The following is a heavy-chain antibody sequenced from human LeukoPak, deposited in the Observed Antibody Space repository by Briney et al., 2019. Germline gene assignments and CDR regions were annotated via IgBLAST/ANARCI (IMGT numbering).Heavy chain of an antibody. CDR3: ARRASPY. D-gene: IGHD1-26*01. CDR1: GGSFSDYY. CDR2: INHSGST. V-gene: IGHV4-34*01. J-gene: IGHJ4*02. Sequence: SETLSLTCAVYGGSFSDYYWSWIRQPPGKGLEWIGEINHSGSTNYNPSLKSRVTISVDTSKNQFSLKLSSVTAADTAVYYCARRASPYWGQGTLVTVSS.